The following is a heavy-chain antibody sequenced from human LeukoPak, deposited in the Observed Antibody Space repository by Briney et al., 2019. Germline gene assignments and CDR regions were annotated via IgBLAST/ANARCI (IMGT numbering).Heavy chain of an antibody. CDR1: GYTFTSYY. D-gene: IGHD3-22*01. Sequence: SVKVSCKASGYTFTSYYMHWVRQAPGQGLEWMGIINPSGGSTSYAQKFQGRVTMTRDTSTSTVYMELSSLRSEDTAVYYCARARLDYYDSSGFHYFDYWGQGTLVTVSS. CDR2: INPSGGST. J-gene: IGHJ4*02. CDR3: ARARLDYYDSSGFHYFDY. V-gene: IGHV1-46*01.